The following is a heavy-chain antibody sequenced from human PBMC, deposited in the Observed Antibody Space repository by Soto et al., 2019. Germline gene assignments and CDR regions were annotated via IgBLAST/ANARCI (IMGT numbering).Heavy chain of an antibody. Sequence: QVQLVESGGGVVQPRRSLRFSCAVSGFTFSSYGMHWVRQAPGKGLEWVAVISYDGSNKYYADSVKGRFTISRDNSKNTLHLQMNSLRAEDTAVYYCAKQVTPHSSGWPDAFDIWGQGTMVSVSS. CDR3: AKQVTPHSSGWPDAFDI. CDR2: ISYDGSNK. CDR1: GFTFSSYG. D-gene: IGHD6-19*01. V-gene: IGHV3-30*18. J-gene: IGHJ3*02.